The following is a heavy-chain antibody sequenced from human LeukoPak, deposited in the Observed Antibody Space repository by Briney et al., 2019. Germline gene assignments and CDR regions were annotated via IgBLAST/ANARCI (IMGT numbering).Heavy chain of an antibody. CDR1: GYTFTSYA. D-gene: IGHD4-17*01. CDR3: ARVHPDGDPDFDY. CDR2: INAGYGNT. J-gene: IGHJ4*02. V-gene: IGHV1-3*01. Sequence: ASVKVSCKASGYTFTSYAMHWVRQAPGQRLEWMGWINAGYGNTKYSQKFQGRVTITRDTSASTAYMELSSLRSEDTAVYYCARVHPDGDPDFDYWGQGTLVTVSS.